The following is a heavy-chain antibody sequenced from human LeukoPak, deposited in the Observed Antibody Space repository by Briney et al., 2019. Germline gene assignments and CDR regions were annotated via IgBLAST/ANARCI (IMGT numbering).Heavy chain of an antibody. Sequence: GGSLRLSCTASGFSFSGHWMRWARQLPGKGLGWVSRIGPTGSTTSYADSVKGRFTVSRDNAKNTLYLQVNNLRAEDTAVYYCARGPNSNWSGLDFWGQGTLLTVSS. CDR3: ARGPNSNWSGLDF. D-gene: IGHD6-6*01. J-gene: IGHJ4*02. V-gene: IGHV3-74*01. CDR2: IGPTGSTT. CDR1: GFSFSGHW.